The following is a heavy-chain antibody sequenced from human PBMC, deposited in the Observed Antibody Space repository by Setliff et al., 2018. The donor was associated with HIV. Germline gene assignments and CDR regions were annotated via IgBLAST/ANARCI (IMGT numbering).Heavy chain of an antibody. CDR3: RVFAIAVAGTIDY. V-gene: IGHV3-49*04. CDR1: GFTFGDYA. D-gene: IGHD6-19*01. Sequence: SLRLSCTASGFTFGDYAMSWVRQAPGKGLEWVGFIRSKAYGGTTEYAASVKGRFTISRDDSKSIAYLQMNSLKTEDTAVYYCRVFAIAVAGTIDYWGQGTLVTVSS. J-gene: IGHJ4*02. CDR2: IRSKAYGGTT.